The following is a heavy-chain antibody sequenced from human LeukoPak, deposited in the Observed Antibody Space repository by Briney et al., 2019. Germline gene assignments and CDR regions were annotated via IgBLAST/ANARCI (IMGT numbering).Heavy chain of an antibody. J-gene: IGHJ5*02. CDR2: IIPIFGTA. D-gene: IGHD3-10*02. CDR3: ANCSGSYYNVGWFDP. CDR1: GGTFSSYA. Sequence: SVKVSCTASGGTFSSYAISWVRQAPGQGLEWMGRIIPIFGTANYAQKFQGRVTITTDESTSTAYMELSSLRSEDTAVYHCANCSGSYYNVGWFDPWGQGTLVTVSS. V-gene: IGHV1-69*05.